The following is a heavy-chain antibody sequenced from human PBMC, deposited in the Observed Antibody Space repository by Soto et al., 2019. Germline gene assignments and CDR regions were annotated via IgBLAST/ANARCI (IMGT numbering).Heavy chain of an antibody. Sequence: ESGGGLVQPGGSLRLSCAVSGFTFSDHYMDWVRQAPGKGLGWVGHIRNKANSYTTEYAASVRGRFTISRDDSKNSLYLHMNRLITEDTAVYYCATGSGADYPFDIWGQGTMVTVSS. CDR2: IRNKANSYTT. CDR3: ATGSGADYPFDI. J-gene: IGHJ3*02. V-gene: IGHV3-72*01. CDR1: GFTFSDHY. D-gene: IGHD3-3*01.